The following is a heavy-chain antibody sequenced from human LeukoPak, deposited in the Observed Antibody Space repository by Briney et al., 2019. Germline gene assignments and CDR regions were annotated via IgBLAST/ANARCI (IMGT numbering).Heavy chain of an antibody. D-gene: IGHD3-22*01. CDR3: AKAQSSGYYHPYFDY. V-gene: IGHV3-33*06. CDR2: IWYDGSNK. Sequence: GRSLRLSCAASGFTFSSYGMHWVRQAPGKGLEWVAVIWYDGSNKHYADSVKGRFTISRDNSKNTLYLQMNSLRAEDTAVYYCAKAQSSGYYHPYFDYWGQGTLVTVSS. CDR1: GFTFSSYG. J-gene: IGHJ4*02.